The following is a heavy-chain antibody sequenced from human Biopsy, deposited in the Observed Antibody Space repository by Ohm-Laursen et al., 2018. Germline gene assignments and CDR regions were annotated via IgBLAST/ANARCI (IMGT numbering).Heavy chain of an antibody. CDR2: IVVGSGHT. V-gene: IGHV1-58*01. J-gene: IGHJ6*02. CDR3: AATSTLYYYYYAMDV. Sequence: SVKVSCKASGFTFSSSAVQWVRRARGQRLEWIGWIVVGSGHTNYAQKFQERVTVTRDMSTSTAYMELTSLRSEDTAVYYCAATSTLYYYYYAMDVWDQGTTITVSS. CDR1: GFTFSSSA.